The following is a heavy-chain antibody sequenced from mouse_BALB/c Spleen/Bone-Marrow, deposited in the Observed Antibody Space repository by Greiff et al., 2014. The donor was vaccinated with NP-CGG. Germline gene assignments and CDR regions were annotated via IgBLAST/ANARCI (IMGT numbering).Heavy chain of an antibody. CDR3: ARKGYTGYFDV. CDR1: GFSLTTYG. V-gene: IGHV2-2*02. J-gene: IGHJ1*01. D-gene: IGHD2-2*01. Sequence: QVQLQQSGPGLVKPSQSLSITCTVSGFSLTTYGLHWVRQSPGKGLEWLGVIWSGGGTDYNAAFISRLIITKDNSKSQVFFKMNSPQTNDTAMYYCARKGYTGYFDVWGAGTTVTVSS. CDR2: IWSGGGT.